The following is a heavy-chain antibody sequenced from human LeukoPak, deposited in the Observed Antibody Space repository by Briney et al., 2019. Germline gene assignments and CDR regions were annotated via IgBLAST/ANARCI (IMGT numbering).Heavy chain of an antibody. Sequence: PGGSLRLSCAASRFTFSSYSMNWVRQAPGKWLEWVSSISSSSSYIYYADSVKGRITISRDNAKNSLYLQMNSLRAEDTAVYYCARDRNTDFWSGYYTNYFDYWGQGTLVTVSS. CDR1: RFTFSSYS. CDR2: ISSSSSYI. J-gene: IGHJ4*02. D-gene: IGHD3-3*01. V-gene: IGHV3-21*01. CDR3: ARDRNTDFWSGYYTNYFDY.